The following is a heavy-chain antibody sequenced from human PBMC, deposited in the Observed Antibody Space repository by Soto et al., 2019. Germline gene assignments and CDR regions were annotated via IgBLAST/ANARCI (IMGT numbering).Heavy chain of an antibody. Sequence: QVQLVQSGAEVKKPGASVKVSCKASGYTFTSYDINWVRQATGQGLEWMGWMNPNSGNTGYAQKFQGRATMTRTTSITTAYMALSSLRSEATAVYSCARERSAAGTGRFDPWGQGTLVTVSS. CDR2: MNPNSGNT. J-gene: IGHJ5*02. CDR1: GYTFTSYD. D-gene: IGHD6-13*01. V-gene: IGHV1-8*01. CDR3: ARERSAAGTGRFDP.